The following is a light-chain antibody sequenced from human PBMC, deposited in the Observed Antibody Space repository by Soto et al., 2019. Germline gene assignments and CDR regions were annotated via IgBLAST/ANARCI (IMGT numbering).Light chain of an antibody. CDR3: SSYTNTNTLV. CDR2: DVS. V-gene: IGLV2-14*01. Sequence: QSVLTQPASVSGSPGQSITISCTGTSSDVGDYNYVSWYQQLPGKAPKLMIYDVSNRPSGVSNRFSGSKSGNTASLTISGLEAEDEADYYCSSYTNTNTLVFGGGTKVTVL. J-gene: IGLJ3*02. CDR1: SSDVGDYNY.